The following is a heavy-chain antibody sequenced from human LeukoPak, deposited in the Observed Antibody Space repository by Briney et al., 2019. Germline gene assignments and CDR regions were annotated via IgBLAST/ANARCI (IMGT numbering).Heavy chain of an antibody. CDR2: IYPGDSDT. V-gene: IGHV5-51*01. CDR1: GYSFSNYW. CDR3: ARRIPSYCYFEY. D-gene: IGHD2-21*01. J-gene: IGHJ4*02. Sequence: ASVKVSCKGSGYSFSNYWIAWVRQMPGKGLECMGIIYPGDSDTRYSPSFQGQVTISADKSISTAYLQWSSLKASDTAMYYCARRIPSYCYFEYWGQGTLVTVSS.